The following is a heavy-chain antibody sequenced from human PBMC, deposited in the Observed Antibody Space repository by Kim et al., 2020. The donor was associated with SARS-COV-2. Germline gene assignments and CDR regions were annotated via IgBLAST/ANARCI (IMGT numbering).Heavy chain of an antibody. CDR2: IYTSGST. Sequence: SETLSLTCTVSGGSISSGSYYWSWIRQPAGKGLEWIGRIYTSGSTNYNPSLKSRVTISVDTSKNQFSLKLSSVTAADTAVYYCAREPHTYYYDSRGQNWFDPWGQGTLVTVSS. J-gene: IGHJ5*02. CDR3: AREPHTYYYDSRGQNWFDP. CDR1: GGSISSGSYY. V-gene: IGHV4-61*02. D-gene: IGHD3-22*01.